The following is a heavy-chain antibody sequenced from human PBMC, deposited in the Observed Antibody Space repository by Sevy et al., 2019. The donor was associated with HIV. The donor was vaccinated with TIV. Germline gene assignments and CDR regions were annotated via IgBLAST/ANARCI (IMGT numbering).Heavy chain of an antibody. CDR2: ISIGSSYI. Sequence: GGSLRLSCAASGFTFSNYDMNWVRQAPGKGLEWVSYISIGSSYIYYSDSLKGRVTISRDNANNSLFLQLNSLRAEDSAVYYCARALDYYDTGGLYYWGQGALVTVSS. J-gene: IGHJ4*02. V-gene: IGHV3-21*01. CDR1: GFTFSNYD. CDR3: ARALDYYDTGGLYY. D-gene: IGHD3-22*01.